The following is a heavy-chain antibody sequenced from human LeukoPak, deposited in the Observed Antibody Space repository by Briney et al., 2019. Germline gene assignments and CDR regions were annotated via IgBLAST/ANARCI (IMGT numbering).Heavy chain of an antibody. CDR1: VFTFSSYW. CDR2: INSDGSHT. CDR3: ARGDFYYYYYMDF. J-gene: IGHJ6*03. V-gene: IGHV3-74*01. Sequence: GGSLRLSCAASVFTFSSYWMHWVRQVPGKGLMWVSRINSDGSHTSYADSVKGRFTISRDNAKNTLYLQMNSLRAEDTAVYYCARGDFYYYYYMDFWGKGTTVTVSS.